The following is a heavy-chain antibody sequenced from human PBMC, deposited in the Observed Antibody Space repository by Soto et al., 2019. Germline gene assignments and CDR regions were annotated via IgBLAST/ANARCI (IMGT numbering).Heavy chain of an antibody. Sequence: QVQLQQWGAGLLQPSETLSLTCAVFGGSLSGYWWSWIRQPPRKGLEWIGEVDASGGTNYNPSLKSRVTISEDTSKNQFSLKLTFVIAADTAVYFCARAGFSGPYDAFDIWGQGTMVSVSS. V-gene: IGHV4-34*02. D-gene: IGHD1-26*01. CDR1: GGSLSGYW. CDR3: ARAGFSGPYDAFDI. J-gene: IGHJ3*02. CDR2: VDASGGT.